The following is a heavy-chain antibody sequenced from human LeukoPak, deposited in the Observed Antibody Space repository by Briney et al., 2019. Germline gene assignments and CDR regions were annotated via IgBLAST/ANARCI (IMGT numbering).Heavy chain of an antibody. CDR1: GYTFTGYY. CDR2: INPNSGGT. V-gene: IGHV1-2*02. Sequence: ASVKVSCKASGYTFTGYYMHWVRQAPGQGFEWMGWINPNSGGTNYAQKFQGRVTMTRDTSISTAYMELSRLRSDDTAVYYCARAEYCSSTSCYPSSGWFHYFDYWGQGTLVTVSS. D-gene: IGHD2-2*01. J-gene: IGHJ4*02. CDR3: ARAEYCSSTSCYPSSGWFHYFDY.